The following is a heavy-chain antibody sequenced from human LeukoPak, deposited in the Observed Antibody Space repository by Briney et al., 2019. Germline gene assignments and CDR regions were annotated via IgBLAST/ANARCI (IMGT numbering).Heavy chain of an antibody. Sequence: GGSLRLSCAASGFTSSRYWMSWVRQAPGKGLEWVAHIKQDGSEKYYVDSVKGRFTISRDNTRNSLYLQMNSLRAGDTAVYYCASGGRGLAARQFDYWGQGTLVTVSA. CDR2: IKQDGSEK. CDR1: GFTSSRYW. V-gene: IGHV3-7*01. J-gene: IGHJ4*02. CDR3: ASGGRGLAARQFDY. D-gene: IGHD6-6*01.